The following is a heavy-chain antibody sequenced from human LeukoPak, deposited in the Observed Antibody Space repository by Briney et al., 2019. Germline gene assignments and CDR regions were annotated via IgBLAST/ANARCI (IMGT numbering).Heavy chain of an antibody. Sequence: PSETLSLTCAVYGGSFSGYYWSWIRQPPGKGLEWIGEINHSGSTNYNPSLKSRVTISVDTSKNQFSLKLSSVTAADTAVYHCARGEWELGYWGQGTLVTVSS. J-gene: IGHJ4*02. CDR1: GGSFSGYY. CDR3: ARGEWELGY. D-gene: IGHD1-26*01. V-gene: IGHV4-34*01. CDR2: INHSGST.